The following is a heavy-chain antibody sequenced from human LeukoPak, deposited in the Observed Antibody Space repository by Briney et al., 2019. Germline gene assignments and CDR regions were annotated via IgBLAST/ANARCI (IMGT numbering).Heavy chain of an antibody. D-gene: IGHD6-19*01. CDR3: ARDVGWLDY. CDR2: IKEDGSEI. V-gene: IGHV3-7*05. Sequence: PGGSLRLSCAASGFTFSNYWMSWVRQAPGKGLEWVANIKEDGSEIYFVDSVKGRFTISRDNAKNSLYLQMSSLRAEDTAVYYCARDVGWLDYWGQGTLVTVSS. J-gene: IGHJ4*02. CDR1: GFTFSNYW.